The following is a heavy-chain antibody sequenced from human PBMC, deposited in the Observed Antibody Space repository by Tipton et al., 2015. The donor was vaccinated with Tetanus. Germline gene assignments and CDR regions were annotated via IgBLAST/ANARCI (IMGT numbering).Heavy chain of an antibody. D-gene: IGHD1-26*01. CDR2: IYYSGSP. V-gene: IGHV4-31*03. J-gene: IGHJ4*02. Sequence: TLSLTCTVSGGSISSGGYYWSWIRQHPGKGLEWIGDIYYSGSPYYNPSLKSRVTIAVDTSKNQISLKLNSVTAADPSGYDCARDEGGGAPARNYSDAWGQGSPVPVPS. CDR1: GGSISSGGYY. CDR3: ARDEGGGAPARNYSDA.